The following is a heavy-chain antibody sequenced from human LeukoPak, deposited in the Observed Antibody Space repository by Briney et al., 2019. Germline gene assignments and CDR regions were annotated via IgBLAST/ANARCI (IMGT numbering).Heavy chain of an antibody. Sequence: GGSLRLSCAVSGITLSDYGMSWVRQAPGKGLEWVSVIYSGGSTYYADSVKGRFTISRDNSKNTLYLQMNSQRAEDTAVYYCARDEARYSYGSDYWGQGTLVTVSS. CDR2: IYSGGST. CDR3: ARDEARYSYGSDY. D-gene: IGHD5-18*01. V-gene: IGHV3-66*01. J-gene: IGHJ4*02. CDR1: GITLSDYG.